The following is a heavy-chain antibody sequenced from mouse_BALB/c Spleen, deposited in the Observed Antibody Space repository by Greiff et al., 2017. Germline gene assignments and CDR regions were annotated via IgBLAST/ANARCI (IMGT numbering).Heavy chain of an antibody. D-gene: IGHD2-2*01. CDR1: GYSFTDYI. CDR2: IDPSNGGT. Sequence: EVQLQQSGPELVKPGASVSVSCKPSGYSFTDYIMYWVKQSHGKGLEWIGYIDPSNGGTSYNQKFKGKATFTVDKSSSTAYMQLSSLTSEASAVYYCARSNYGYEFDYWGQGNTLTVSP. J-gene: IGHJ2*01. CDR3: ARSNYGYEFDY. V-gene: IGHV1S135*01.